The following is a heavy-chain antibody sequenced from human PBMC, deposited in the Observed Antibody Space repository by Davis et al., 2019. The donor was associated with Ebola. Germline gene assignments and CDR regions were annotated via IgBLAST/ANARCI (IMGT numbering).Heavy chain of an antibody. Sequence: PGGSLRLSCAASGFTFSSYGMHWVRQAPGKGLEWVAVISYDGSNKYYVDSVKGRFTISRDNSKNSLYLQMNSLRDEDTAVYYCAGHAGHYYYYGMDVWGQGTTVTVSS. CDR3: AGHAGHYYYYGMDV. CDR1: GFTFSSYG. J-gene: IGHJ6*02. V-gene: IGHV3-30*03. CDR2: ISYDGSNK.